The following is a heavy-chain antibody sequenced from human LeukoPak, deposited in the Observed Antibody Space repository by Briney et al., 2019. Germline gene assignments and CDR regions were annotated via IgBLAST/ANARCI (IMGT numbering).Heavy chain of an antibody. J-gene: IGHJ4*02. CDR3: ARLGAGDVVTAELTFDY. Sequence: SETLSLTCTVSGGSISSSSYYWGWIRQPPGKGLEWIGSIYYSGSTYYNPSLKSRVTISVDTSKNQFSLKLSSVTAADTAVYYCARLGAGDVVTAELTFDYWGQGTLVTVSS. CDR2: IYYSGST. D-gene: IGHD2-21*02. V-gene: IGHV4-39*01. CDR1: GGSISSSSYY.